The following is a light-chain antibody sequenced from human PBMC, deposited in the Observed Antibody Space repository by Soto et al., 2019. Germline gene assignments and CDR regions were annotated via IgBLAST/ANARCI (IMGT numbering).Light chain of an antibody. CDR3: QQRSNWFIT. V-gene: IGKV3-11*01. J-gene: IGKJ5*01. CDR1: QSVSSY. Sequence: EIVLTQSPATLSLSPGERATLSCRASQSVSSYLAWYRQKPGQAPRLLIYDASNRATGIPARFSGSGSGTDFTLTISSLEPEDFAVYYCQQRSNWFITFGQGTRLEIK. CDR2: DAS.